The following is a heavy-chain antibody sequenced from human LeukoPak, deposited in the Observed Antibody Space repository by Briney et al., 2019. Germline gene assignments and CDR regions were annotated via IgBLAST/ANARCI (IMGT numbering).Heavy chain of an antibody. CDR3: AXPIYGDYTENGFDI. D-gene: IGHD4-17*01. V-gene: IGHV4-34*01. CDR1: GGSFSGYY. J-gene: IGHJ3*02. CDR2: INHSGNT. Sequence: SETLSLTCAVYGGSFSGYYWSWIRQPPGKGLEWIGEINHSGNTNYNPSLKSRVTILVDTSKNQFSLKLTSVTAADTAVYYCAXPIYGDYTENGFDIWGQGTMVTVSS.